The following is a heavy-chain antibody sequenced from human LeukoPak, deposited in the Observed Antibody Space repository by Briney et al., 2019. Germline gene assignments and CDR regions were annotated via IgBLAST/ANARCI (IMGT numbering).Heavy chain of an antibody. J-gene: IGHJ6*03. CDR3: ARSRYCSGGSCVYYYYMDV. CDR2: ISSSSSYI. CDR1: GFTFSSYS. Sequence: PGGSLRLSCAASGFTFSSYSMNWVRQAPGKGLEWVSSISSSSSYIYYADSVKGRFTISRDNAKNSLYLQMNSLRAEDTAVYYCARSRYCSGGSCVYYYYMDVWGKGTTVTVSS. V-gene: IGHV3-21*01. D-gene: IGHD2-15*01.